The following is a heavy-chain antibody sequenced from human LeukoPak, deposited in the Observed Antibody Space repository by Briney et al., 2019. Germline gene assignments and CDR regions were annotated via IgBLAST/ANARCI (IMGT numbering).Heavy chain of an antibody. J-gene: IGHJ3*02. CDR1: GFTFSSYW. D-gene: IGHD3-22*01. CDR3: AGYYDSSGYGLTGAFDI. CDR2: IKQDGSEK. V-gene: IGHV3-7*01. Sequence: GGSLRLSCAASGFTFSSYWMSWVRQAPGKGLEWVANIKQDGSEKYYVDSVKGRFTISRDNAKNSLYLQMNSLRAEDTAVYYCAGYYDSSGYGLTGAFDIWGQGTMVTVSS.